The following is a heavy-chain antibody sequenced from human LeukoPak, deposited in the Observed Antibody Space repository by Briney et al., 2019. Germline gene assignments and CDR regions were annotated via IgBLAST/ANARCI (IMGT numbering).Heavy chain of an antibody. CDR3: ARDSSGYSYGSHDY. CDR2: ISSSSSTL. J-gene: IGHJ4*02. CDR1: GFTFSSYS. Sequence: GGSLRLSCAASGFTFSSYSMNWVRQAPGKGLEGVSYISSSSSTLYYADSVKGRFTISRDNAKNSLYLQMNSLRAEDTAVYYCARDSSGYSYGSHDYWGQGTLVTVSS. D-gene: IGHD5-18*01. V-gene: IGHV3-48*01.